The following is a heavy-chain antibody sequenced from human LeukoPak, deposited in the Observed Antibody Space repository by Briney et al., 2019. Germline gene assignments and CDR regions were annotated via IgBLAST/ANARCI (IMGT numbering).Heavy chain of an antibody. CDR1: GFSFSSYG. D-gene: IGHD1-26*01. CDR3: AKVGWELPGDY. Sequence: PGRSLRLSCAASGFSFSSYGMHWVRQAPGKGLEWVAVISYDGSNKYYADSVKGRFTISRDNSKSTLYLQMNSLRAEDTAIYYCAKVGWELPGDYWGQGTLVTVSS. J-gene: IGHJ4*02. V-gene: IGHV3-30*18. CDR2: ISYDGSNK.